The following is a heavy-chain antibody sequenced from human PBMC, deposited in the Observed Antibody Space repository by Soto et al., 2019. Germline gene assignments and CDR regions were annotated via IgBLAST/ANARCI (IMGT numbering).Heavy chain of an antibody. Sequence: PXEXLKNSSKCVGDXFLSAGSGWVRQMPGKGLEWMGIIKPGTSDIRYSPSCRGHVTISADEAVSTAYLQWSSLKASDTAMYYCARQLSHICDSWGLGTLVTVSS. CDR3: ARQLSHICDS. CDR1: GDXFLSAG. CDR2: IKPGTSDI. J-gene: IGHJ4*02. D-gene: IGHD3-3*02. V-gene: IGHV5-51*01.